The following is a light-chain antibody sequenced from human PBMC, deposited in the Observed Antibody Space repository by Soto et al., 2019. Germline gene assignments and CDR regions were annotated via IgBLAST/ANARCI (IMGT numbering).Light chain of an antibody. J-gene: IGKJ1*01. V-gene: IGKV1-5*01. CDR2: GAS. CDR1: EDVSDW. CDR3: QAYNSYSPT. Sequence: DIDMTQSPSALSASVGDRVTITCRASEDVSDWLAWYQQKPGQSPKLLIHGASTLESGVPSRFSGSGYGSQFTLTISSLLPDDLATYYCQAYNSYSPTFGPGTKVDIK.